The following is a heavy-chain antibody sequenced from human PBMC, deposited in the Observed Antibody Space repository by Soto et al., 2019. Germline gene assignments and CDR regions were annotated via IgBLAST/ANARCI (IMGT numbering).Heavy chain of an antibody. CDR3: AGDRKSRPTCGGLD. CDR1: GFTFSSYD. J-gene: IGHJ4*02. Sequence: QVQLVESGGGVVQPGRSLRLSCAASGFTFSSYDMHWVRQAPGKGLEWVAVVLYDGSDKYYADSVKGRFTISRDNSKNTMYLQMNSLRVEDPAVYYCAGDRKSRPTCGGLDWGQGTLVTVSS. V-gene: IGHV3-33*01. D-gene: IGHD4-4*01. CDR2: VLYDGSDK.